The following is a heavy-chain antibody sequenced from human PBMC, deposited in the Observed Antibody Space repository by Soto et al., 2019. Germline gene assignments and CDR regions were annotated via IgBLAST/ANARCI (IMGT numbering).Heavy chain of an antibody. D-gene: IGHD2-21*02. V-gene: IGHV3-13*01. CDR1: GFTFEMYD. CDR3: ARGRSNDFNSSPPPTLDP. CDR2: IGTLRDT. Sequence: LXLACAASGFTFEMYDIYWVRQVPGKGLEWVSGIGTLRDTFYAASVAVRFTISRDNGRNSVYLQMSALRTEDTAVYFCARGRSNDFNSSPPPTLDPWGRGTLVTGSS. J-gene: IGHJ5*02.